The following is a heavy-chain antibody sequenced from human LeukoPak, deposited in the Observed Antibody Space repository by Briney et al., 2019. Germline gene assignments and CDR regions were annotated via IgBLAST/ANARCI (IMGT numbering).Heavy chain of an antibody. CDR3: ARGRWLQASYYFDY. CDR2: IKQDGSEK. D-gene: IGHD5-24*01. V-gene: IGHV3-7*01. Sequence: GGSLRLSCAASGFTFSSYWMSWVRQAPGKGLEWVANIKQDGSEKYYVDSVKGRFTISRDNAKNSLYLQMNSLRAEDTAEYYCARGRWLQASYYFDYWGQGTLVTVSS. J-gene: IGHJ4*02. CDR1: GFTFSSYW.